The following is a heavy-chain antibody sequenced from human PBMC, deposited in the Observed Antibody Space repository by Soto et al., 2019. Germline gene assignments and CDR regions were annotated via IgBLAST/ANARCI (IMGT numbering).Heavy chain of an antibody. V-gene: IGHV3-21*01. CDR3: AKDSGCVNNACAYDP. J-gene: IGHJ5*02. CDR1: GFIFSDT. Sequence: SLRLSCAASGFIFSDTMNWVRQAPGKGLEWVSSISRGSDYIFYADSVKGRFTISRDNARNSLYLQMSSLRAEDTAVYYCAKDSGCVNNACAYDPWGQGTLVTVSS. D-gene: IGHD1-20*01. CDR2: ISRGSDYI.